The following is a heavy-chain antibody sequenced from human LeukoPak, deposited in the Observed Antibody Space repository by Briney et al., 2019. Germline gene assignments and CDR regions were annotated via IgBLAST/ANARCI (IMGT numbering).Heavy chain of an antibody. D-gene: IGHD2-2*01. CDR2: ISSSGRAI. CDR3: ARATTAAIYLADYYYYGMDV. J-gene: IGHJ6*02. V-gene: IGHV3-48*01. CDR1: GFTFSSYN. Sequence: GGSLRLSCAASGFTFSSYNMNWVRQAPGKGLEWVSYISSSGRAIYYADSVKGRFTISRDNAKNSLYLQMGSLRAEDMAVYYCARATTAAIYLADYYYYGMDVWGQGTTVTVSS.